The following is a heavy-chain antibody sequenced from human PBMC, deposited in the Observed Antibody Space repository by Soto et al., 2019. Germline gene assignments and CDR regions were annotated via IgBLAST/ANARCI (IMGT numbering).Heavy chain of an antibody. CDR2: SSGSGGFT. D-gene: IGHD3-3*01. J-gene: IGHJ6*02. CDR1: RFTFSTFA. CDR3: AKRGITIFGVVTNYYSGVDV. Sequence: EAQLLESGGGLVQPGGSLRLSCDASRFTFSTFAMSWVRQAPGQGLEWVSVSSGSGGFTYYADSVKGRFTISRDNSKNTLFLQLNSRRVEDTAVYYCAKRGITIFGVVTNYYSGVDVWGQGTTVTVSS. V-gene: IGHV3-23*01.